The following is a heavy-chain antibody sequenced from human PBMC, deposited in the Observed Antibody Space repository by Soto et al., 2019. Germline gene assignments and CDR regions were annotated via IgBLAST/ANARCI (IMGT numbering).Heavy chain of an antibody. CDR2: IIPIFGTA. CDR3: AREGVRVRGVSIDPNWFDP. D-gene: IGHD3-10*01. CDR1: GGTFSSYA. J-gene: IGHJ5*02. Sequence: ASVKVSCKASGGTFSSYAISWVRQAPGQGLEWMGGIIPIFGTANYAQKFQGRVTITADESTSTAYMELSSLRSEDTAVYYCAREGVRVRGVSIDPNWFDPWGQGTLVTVSS. V-gene: IGHV1-69*13.